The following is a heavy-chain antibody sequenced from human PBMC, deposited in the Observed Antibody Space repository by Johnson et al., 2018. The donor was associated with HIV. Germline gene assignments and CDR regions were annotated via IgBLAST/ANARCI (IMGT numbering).Heavy chain of an antibody. CDR2: IYSGGST. J-gene: IGHJ3*02. CDR1: GFTVSSSY. D-gene: IGHD6-13*01. Sequence: VQLVESGGGSVQPGGSQRVSCTVSGFTVSSSYMSWVRQAPGKGLEWVSIIYSGGSTYYADSVKGRFTISRDNSKNTLDLQMKSLRAEDTAVYYCAKDAIATAADDAFDIWGQGTMVTVSS. CDR3: AKDAIATAADDAFDI. V-gene: IGHV3-66*01.